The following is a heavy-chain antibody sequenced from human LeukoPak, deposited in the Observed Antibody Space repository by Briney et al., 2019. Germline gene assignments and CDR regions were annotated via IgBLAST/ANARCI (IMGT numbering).Heavy chain of an antibody. J-gene: IGHJ4*02. D-gene: IGHD6-13*01. Sequence: ASAKVSCKASGYSHYMHWVRQAPAQGLEGMGIISPRGGSTDYAQKLRGRITMTRDTSTSTVYMDLSSLTSEDTAMYYCATLGDGSSDIDYWGQGTLVTVSS. V-gene: IGHV1-46*04. CDR1: GYSHY. CDR2: ISPRGGST. CDR3: ATLGDGSSDIDY.